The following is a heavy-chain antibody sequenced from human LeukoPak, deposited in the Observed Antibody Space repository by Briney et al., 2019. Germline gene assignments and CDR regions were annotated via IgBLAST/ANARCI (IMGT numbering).Heavy chain of an antibody. V-gene: IGHV4-61*02. D-gene: IGHD3-10*01. J-gene: IGHJ4*02. Sequence: SEILSLTCTVSGGSISSGSYYWSWIRQPAGKGLEWIGRIYTSGSTNYNPSLKSRVTISVDTSKNQFSLKLSSVTAADTAVYYCARGTRFHGEYFDYWGQGTLVTVSS. CDR2: IYTSGST. CDR3: ARGTRFHGEYFDY. CDR1: GGSISSGSYY.